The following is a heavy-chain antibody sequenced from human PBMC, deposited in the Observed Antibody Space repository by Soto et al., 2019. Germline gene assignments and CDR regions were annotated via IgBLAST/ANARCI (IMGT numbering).Heavy chain of an antibody. CDR3: TTEGVAAKVAHAVDI. Sequence: GGSLRLSCAASGFTFSNAWMSWVRQAPGKGLEWVGRIKSKTDGGTTDYAAPVKGRFTISRDDSKNTLYLQMNSLKTEDTAVYYCTTEGVAAKVAHAVDISGQGTMLTVS. J-gene: IGHJ3*02. D-gene: IGHD2-15*01. CDR1: GFTFSNAW. V-gene: IGHV3-15*01. CDR2: IKSKTDGGTT.